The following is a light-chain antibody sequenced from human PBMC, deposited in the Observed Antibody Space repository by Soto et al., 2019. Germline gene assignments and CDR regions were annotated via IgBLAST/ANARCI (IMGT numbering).Light chain of an antibody. CDR2: LNNDGSH. Sequence: QSVLTQSPSASASLGASVKLTCTLSSGHSSYAIAWHQKQPGKGPRYLMELNNDGSHTKGDGIPDRFSGSSSGADRYLIISSLQSEGEADYYCQTGGTGFQFFGGGTELTVL. V-gene: IGLV4-69*01. J-gene: IGLJ2*01. CDR3: QTGGTGFQF. CDR1: SGHSSYA.